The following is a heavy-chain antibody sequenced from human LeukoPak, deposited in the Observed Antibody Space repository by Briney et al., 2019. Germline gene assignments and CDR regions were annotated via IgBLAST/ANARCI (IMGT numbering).Heavy chain of an antibody. CDR2: INHSGST. V-gene: IGHV4-34*01. Sequence: TSETLSLTCAVYGGSFSGYYWSWIRQPPGKGLEWIGEINHSGSTNYNPSLKSRVTISVDTSKNQFSLKLSSVTAADTAVYYCVRGSTLRHYQYWGQGTLVTVSS. CDR3: VRGSTLRHYQY. J-gene: IGHJ4*02. D-gene: IGHD3-16*01. CDR1: GGSFSGYY.